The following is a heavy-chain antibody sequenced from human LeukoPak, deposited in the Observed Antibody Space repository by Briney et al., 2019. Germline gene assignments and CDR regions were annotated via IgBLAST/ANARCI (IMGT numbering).Heavy chain of an antibody. CDR3: AREGGGGGTINYDYIWGSYRDPHFDY. Sequence: ASVKVSCKASGYTFTGYYMHWVRQAPGQGIEWMGWINPNSGGTNYAQKFQGRGTMTRDTSISTAYMELSRLRSDDTAVYYCAREGGGGGTINYDYIWGSYRDPHFDYWGQGTLVTVSS. CDR2: INPNSGGT. CDR1: GYTFTGYY. J-gene: IGHJ4*02. V-gene: IGHV1-2*02. D-gene: IGHD3-16*02.